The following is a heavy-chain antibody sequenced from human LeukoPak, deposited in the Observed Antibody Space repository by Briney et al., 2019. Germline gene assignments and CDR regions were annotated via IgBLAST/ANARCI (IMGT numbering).Heavy chain of an antibody. J-gene: IGHJ3*02. CDR2: IIPIFGTA. V-gene: IGHV1-69*05. CDR3: ARRTTVTTVSAFDI. Sequence: SVKVSCKASGGTFSSYAISWVRQAPGQGLEWMGRIIPIFGTANYAQKFQGRVTITTDESTSTAYMELSSLRPEDTAVYYCARRTTVTTVSAFDIWGQGTMVTVSS. D-gene: IGHD4-17*01. CDR1: GGTFSSYA.